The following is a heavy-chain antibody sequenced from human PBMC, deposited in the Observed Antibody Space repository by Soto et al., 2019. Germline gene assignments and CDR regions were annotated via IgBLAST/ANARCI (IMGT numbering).Heavy chain of an antibody. J-gene: IGHJ4*02. V-gene: IGHV3-15*07. CDR2: IKTKTEDGTT. CDR1: RFTFSNAW. CDR3: TTDTRWAVAGSPTQDY. Sequence: EVQLVESGGGLVKPGGSLRLSCAASRFTFSNAWMKWVRQAPGRGLEWVGRIKTKTEDGTTDYSAPVKGRFTISRDDSKNTLYLQMNSLRTDDTAVYYCTTDTRWAVAGSPTQDYWGQGTLVTVSS. D-gene: IGHD6-19*01.